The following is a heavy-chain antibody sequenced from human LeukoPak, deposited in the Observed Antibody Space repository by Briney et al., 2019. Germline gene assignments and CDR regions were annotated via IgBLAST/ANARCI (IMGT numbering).Heavy chain of an antibody. CDR3: ARDRYASY. J-gene: IGHJ4*02. V-gene: IGHV3-7*01. D-gene: IGHD1-1*01. CDR1: GFTFSIYS. CDR2: INQDGSEK. Sequence: GGSLRLSCAASGFTFSIYSMTWVRQSPGKGLEWVANINQDGSEKYYVDSVKGRFTISRDNAKNSLYLQMNSLRAEDTAVYYCARDRYASYWGQGTLVTVSS.